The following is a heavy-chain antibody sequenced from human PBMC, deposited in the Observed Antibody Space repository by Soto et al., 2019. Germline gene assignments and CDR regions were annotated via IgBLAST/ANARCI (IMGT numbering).Heavy chain of an antibody. CDR1: GGSISSYY. Sequence: QVQLQESGPGLVKPSETLSLTCTVSGGSISSYYWSWIRQPPGKGLEWIGYIYYSGSTYYNPSLKSRVTISVDTSKNQFSLKLSSVTAADTAVYYCARDPEGSGAYWGQGTLVTVSS. V-gene: IGHV4-59*12. CDR2: IYYSGST. D-gene: IGHD3-10*01. J-gene: IGHJ4*02. CDR3: ARDPEGSGAY.